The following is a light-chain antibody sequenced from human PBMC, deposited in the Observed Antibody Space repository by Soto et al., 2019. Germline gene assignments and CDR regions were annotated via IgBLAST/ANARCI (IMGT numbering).Light chain of an antibody. CDR1: SSDVGAYNY. CDR2: EVR. V-gene: IGLV2-14*01. CDR3: SSYTSSSTGV. J-gene: IGLJ3*02. Sequence: QSVLTQPASVSGSPGQSITISCTGTSSDVGAYNYVSWYQQHPGKAPKLMIYEVRNRTSGVSDRFSGSRSGNMASLTISGLQAEDESDYYCSSYTSSSTGVFGGGTKLTVL.